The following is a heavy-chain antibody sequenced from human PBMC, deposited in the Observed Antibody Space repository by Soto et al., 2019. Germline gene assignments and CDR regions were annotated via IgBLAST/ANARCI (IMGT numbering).Heavy chain of an antibody. CDR1: GYIFTANY. V-gene: IGHV1-2*02. D-gene: IGHD3-22*01. J-gene: IGHJ6*02. CDR3: ASSQRPTLAQRVIGPPAYHFGLDA. CDR2: INPNSGGT. Sequence: ASVKVSCKASGYIFTANYIHWVRQAPGQGLEWMGWINPNSGGTNYAQKFEGRVTMTRDTSINTAFMGLTRLNSDDTAVYYCASSQRPTLAQRVIGPPAYHFGLDAWGQGTSVTVSS.